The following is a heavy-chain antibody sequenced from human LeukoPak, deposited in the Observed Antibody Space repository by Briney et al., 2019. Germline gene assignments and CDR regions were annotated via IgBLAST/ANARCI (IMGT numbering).Heavy chain of an antibody. V-gene: IGHV3-15*01. J-gene: IGHJ6*02. CDR1: GFNFNYVW. D-gene: IGHD1-26*01. CDR2: IRTKIEGETT. CDR3: TTERNWELLRPYGLDI. Sequence: PGGSLRLSCAASGFNFNYVWMDWVRRAPGKGLEWVGRIRTKIEGETTDYAAPVKGRFTISRDDSKTTLYLHMNSLKTEDSAVYYCTTERNWELLRPYGLDIWGQGTTVTVSS.